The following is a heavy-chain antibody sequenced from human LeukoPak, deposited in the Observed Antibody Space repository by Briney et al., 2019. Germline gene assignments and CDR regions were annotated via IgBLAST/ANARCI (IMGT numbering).Heavy chain of an antibody. Sequence: ASVKVSCKASGGTFSSYAISWVRQAPGQGLEWMGRIIPIFGTANYAQKFQGRVTSTTDESTSTAYMELSSLRSEDTAVYYCARGGGSYLDNWGQGTLVTVSS. D-gene: IGHD1-26*01. CDR1: GGTFSSYA. CDR3: ARGGGSYLDN. CDR2: IIPIFGTA. J-gene: IGHJ4*02. V-gene: IGHV1-69*05.